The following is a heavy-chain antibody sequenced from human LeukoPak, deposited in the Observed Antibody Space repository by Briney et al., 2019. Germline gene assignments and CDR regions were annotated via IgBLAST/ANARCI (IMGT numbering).Heavy chain of an antibody. V-gene: IGHV4-34*01. CDR1: GGSISGYY. Sequence: SETLSLTCTVSGGSISGYYWSWIRQPPGKGLEWIGEINHSGSTNYNPSLKSRVTISVDTSKNQFSLKLSSVTAADTAVYYCARGRGLRGYCSGGSCFRSWFDPWGQGTLATVSS. J-gene: IGHJ5*02. D-gene: IGHD2-15*01. CDR3: ARGRGLRGYCSGGSCFRSWFDP. CDR2: INHSGST.